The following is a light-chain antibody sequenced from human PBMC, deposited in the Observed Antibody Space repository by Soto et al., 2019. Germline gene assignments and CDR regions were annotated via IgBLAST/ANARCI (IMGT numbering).Light chain of an antibody. V-gene: IGKV2-30*01. Sequence: DVVMTQSPLSLPVTLGQPASISCRSSQSLVYSDGNTYLTWFQQRPGQSPRRLIYQVADRDSGVPDRFSGSGSGTDFTLKISRVEAEDVGVYYCMQGTHWPYTFGQGTKLDLK. CDR3: MQGTHWPYT. CDR1: QSLVYSDGNTY. J-gene: IGKJ2*01. CDR2: QVA.